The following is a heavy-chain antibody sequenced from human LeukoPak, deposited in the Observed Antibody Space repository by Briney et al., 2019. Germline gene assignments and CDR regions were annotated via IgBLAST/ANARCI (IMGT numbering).Heavy chain of an antibody. CDR3: ARGRNFDY. Sequence: PSETLSLTCAVYGGSFSGYYWSWIRQPPGKGLEWIGEINHSGSNNYNPSLKSRVTISVDTSKNQFSLKLSSVTAADTAVYYCARGRNFDYWGQGTLVTVSS. CDR1: GGSFSGYY. J-gene: IGHJ4*02. D-gene: IGHD1-14*01. V-gene: IGHV4-34*01. CDR2: INHSGSN.